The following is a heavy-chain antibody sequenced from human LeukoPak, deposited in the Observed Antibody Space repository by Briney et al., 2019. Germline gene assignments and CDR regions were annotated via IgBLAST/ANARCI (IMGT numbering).Heavy chain of an antibody. CDR3: ARESGWNYYFDY. J-gene: IGHJ4*02. CDR1: GGSFSGYY. Sequence: KPSETLSLTCAVYGGSFSGYYWSWIRQPPGKGLEWIGEINHSGSTNYNPSLKSRVTISVDTSKNQLSLKLSSVTAADTAVYYCARESGWNYYFDYWGQGTLVTVSS. D-gene: IGHD6-19*01. CDR2: INHSGST. V-gene: IGHV4-34*01.